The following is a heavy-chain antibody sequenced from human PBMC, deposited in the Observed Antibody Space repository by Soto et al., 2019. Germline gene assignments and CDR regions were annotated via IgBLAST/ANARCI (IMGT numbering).Heavy chain of an antibody. CDR1: GFTFSSYA. Sequence: PGGSLRLSCAASGFTFSSYAMSWVRQAPGKGLEWVSAISGSGGSAYYADSVKGRFTISRDNSKNTLYLQMNSLRAEDTAVYYCAKGGRAIAARDYYYYGMDVWGQGTTVTVAS. D-gene: IGHD6-6*01. J-gene: IGHJ6*02. V-gene: IGHV3-23*01. CDR2: ISGSGGSA. CDR3: AKGGRAIAARDYYYYGMDV.